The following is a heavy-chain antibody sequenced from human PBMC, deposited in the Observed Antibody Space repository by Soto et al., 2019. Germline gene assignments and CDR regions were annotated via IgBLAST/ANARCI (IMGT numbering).Heavy chain of an antibody. CDR1: GDSFSSYA. Sequence: QVHLVQSGAEVKKPGSSVKVSCKVSGDSFSSYAISWVRQAPGQGLEWMGGIIPIFGTPNYAQKFQGRITITADESTRSAYMDMSSLRLEDTALYSCVRDSGSPSPRPAHWGQGTLVTVSS. V-gene: IGHV1-69*12. CDR3: VRDSGSPSPRPAH. CDR2: IIPIFGTP. D-gene: IGHD3-10*01. J-gene: IGHJ4*02.